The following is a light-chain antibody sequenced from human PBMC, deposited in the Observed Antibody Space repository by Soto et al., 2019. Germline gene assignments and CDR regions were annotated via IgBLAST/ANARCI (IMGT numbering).Light chain of an antibody. J-gene: IGLJ3*02. CDR1: SSDVGAYNF. CDR3: CSYAGTYSWV. V-gene: IGLV2-11*01. CDR2: DVT. Sequence: QSALTQPRSVSGSPGQSVTISCTGTSSDVGAYNFVSWYQHHPGKAPKLIIYDVTERPSGVPDRFSGSKSGNSASLTISGLQNEDEADYYCCSYAGTYSWVFGGGTQLTVL.